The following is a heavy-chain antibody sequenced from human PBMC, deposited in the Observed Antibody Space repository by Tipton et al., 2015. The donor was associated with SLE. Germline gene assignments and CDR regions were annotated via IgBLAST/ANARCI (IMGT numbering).Heavy chain of an antibody. V-gene: IGHV3-21*03. CDR3: ARDSSRGWFDY. Sequence: SLRLSCAASGFTFSSYSMNWVRQAPGKGLEWVSSISSISSYIYYADSVKGRFTISRDNAKNSLYLQMNSLRAEDTAVYYCARDSSRGWFDYWGQGTLVTVSS. D-gene: IGHD6-19*01. CDR2: ISSISSYI. CDR1: GFTFSSYS. J-gene: IGHJ4*02.